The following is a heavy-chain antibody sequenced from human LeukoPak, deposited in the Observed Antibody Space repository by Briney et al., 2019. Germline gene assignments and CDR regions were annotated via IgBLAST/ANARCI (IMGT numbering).Heavy chain of an antibody. V-gene: IGHV4-39*01. CDR2: IYYSGST. J-gene: IGHJ2*01. CDR1: GGSISSSSYY. CDR3: AGRVESTGSFDL. D-gene: IGHD1-14*01. Sequence: PSETLSLTCTVSGGSISSSSYYWGWIRQPPGKGLEWIGSIYYSGSTYYNPSLKSRVTISVDTSKNQFSLKLSSVTAADTAVYYCAGRVESTGSFDLWGRGTLVTVSS.